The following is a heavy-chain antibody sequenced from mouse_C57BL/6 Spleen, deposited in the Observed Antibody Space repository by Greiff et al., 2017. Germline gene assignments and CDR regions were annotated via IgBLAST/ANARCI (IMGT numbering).Heavy chain of an antibody. CDR3: ASIYDDYDRYLDD. J-gene: IGHJ2*01. CDR2: ISSGGSYT. Sequence: EVQLVESGGDLVKPGGSLKLSCAASGFTFSSSGMSWVRQTPDKRLEWVATISSGGSYTYYPDSVKGRFTISRDNAKNTLYLQMSSLKSEDTAMYYCASIYDDYDRYLDDWGQGTTLTVSS. V-gene: IGHV5-6*01. D-gene: IGHD2-4*01. CDR1: GFTFSSSG.